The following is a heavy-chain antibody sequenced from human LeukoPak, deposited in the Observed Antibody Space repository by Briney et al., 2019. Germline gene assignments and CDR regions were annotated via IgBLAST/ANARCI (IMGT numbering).Heavy chain of an antibody. V-gene: IGHV1-2*02. CDR3: ASFVRVSSGYYSDY. CDR2: INPNSGGT. J-gene: IGHJ4*02. Sequence: ASVKLSCKASGYTFTGYYMHWVRQVPGQGLEWMGWINPNSGGTNYAQKFQGRVTMTRDTSISTAYMELSRLRSDDTAVYYCASFVRVSSGYYSDYWGQGTLVTVSS. CDR1: GYTFTGYY. D-gene: IGHD3-22*01.